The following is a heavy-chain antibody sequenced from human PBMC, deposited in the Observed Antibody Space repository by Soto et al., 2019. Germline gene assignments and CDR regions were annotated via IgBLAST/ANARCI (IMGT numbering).Heavy chain of an antibody. CDR3: AKDQGYSYGYYYYYMDV. CDR2: ISGSGGST. J-gene: IGHJ6*03. Sequence: EVQLLESGGGLVQPGGSLRLSCAASGFTFSSYAMSWVRQAPGKGLEGVSAISGSGGSTYYADSVKGRFTISRDNSKNTLYLQMNSLRAEDTAVYYCAKDQGYSYGYYYYYMDVWGKGTTVTVSS. CDR1: GFTFSSYA. V-gene: IGHV3-23*01. D-gene: IGHD5-18*01.